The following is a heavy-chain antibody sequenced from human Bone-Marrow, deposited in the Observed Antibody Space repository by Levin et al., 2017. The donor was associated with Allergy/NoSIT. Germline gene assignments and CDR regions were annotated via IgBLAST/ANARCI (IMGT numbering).Heavy chain of an antibody. CDR1: GFSVSSNY. V-gene: IGHV3-53*01. CDR3: ARGWFGELLSH. Sequence: LSLTCAASGFSVSSNYMSWVRQAPGKGPEWVSVIYSGGSTHYADSVKGRFTISRDNSKNTLYLQMNSLRGEDTAVYYCARGWFGELLSHWGQGTLVTVSS. D-gene: IGHD3-10*01. CDR2: IYSGGST. J-gene: IGHJ4*02.